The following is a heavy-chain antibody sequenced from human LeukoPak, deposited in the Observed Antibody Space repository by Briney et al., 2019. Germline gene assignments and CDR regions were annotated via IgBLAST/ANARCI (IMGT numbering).Heavy chain of an antibody. D-gene: IGHD3-10*01. CDR1: GDSVSSNSAA. CDR3: AREQVVRGGKNWFDP. CDR2: TYYRSKWYN. J-gene: IGHJ5*02. Sequence: SQTLSLTCAISGDSVSSNSAAWNWIRQSPSRGLEWLGRTYYRSKWYNDYAVSVKSRITINPDTSKNQFSLQLNSVTLEDTAVYYCAREQVVRGGKNWFDPWGQGTLVTVSS. V-gene: IGHV6-1*01.